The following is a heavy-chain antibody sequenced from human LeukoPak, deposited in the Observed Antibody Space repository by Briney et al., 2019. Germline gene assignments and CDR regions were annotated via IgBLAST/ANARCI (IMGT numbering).Heavy chain of an antibody. Sequence: SETLSLTYTVSGGSISSSSYYWGWIRQPPGKGLEWIGSIYYSGSTYYNPSLKSRVTISVDTSKNQFSLKLSSVTAADTAVYYCARHGVPAASEDYYYYGMDVWGQGTTVTVSS. D-gene: IGHD2-2*01. J-gene: IGHJ6*02. V-gene: IGHV4-39*01. CDR1: GGSISSSSYY. CDR2: IYYSGST. CDR3: ARHGVPAASEDYYYYGMDV.